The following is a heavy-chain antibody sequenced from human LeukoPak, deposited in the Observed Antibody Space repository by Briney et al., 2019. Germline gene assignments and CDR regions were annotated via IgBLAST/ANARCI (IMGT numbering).Heavy chain of an antibody. CDR1: GYSITSGDC. J-gene: IGHJ5*02. CDR3: ARDGGSYYTGSPNNWFGP. CDR2: VSHSGHP. Sequence: SETLSLTCTVSGYSITSGDCWAWIRQVPGKGLEWIASVSHSGHPNYNPSLKSRVTIFADSSKSQFSLQLSSVTAADTAVYYCARDGGSYYTGSPNNWFGPGGRGTLVTVSS. D-gene: IGHD2-2*02. V-gene: IGHV4-38-2*02.